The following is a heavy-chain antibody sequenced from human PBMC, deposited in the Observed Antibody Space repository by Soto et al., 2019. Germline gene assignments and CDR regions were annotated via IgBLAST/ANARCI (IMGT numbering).Heavy chain of an antibody. CDR2: ISHDGSNK. Sequence: QVQLVESGGGVVQPGTSLRLSCAASRLSFSSYGMHWVRQAPGKGLEWVAVISHDGSNKYYADSVKGRFTISRYNSKNTVYLQMNSLRAEDTAVYYCAKGGGEFGELLQCIDYWGQGILVTVSP. D-gene: IGHD3-10*01. V-gene: IGHV3-30*18. CDR1: RLSFSSYG. CDR3: AKGGGEFGELLQCIDY. J-gene: IGHJ4*02.